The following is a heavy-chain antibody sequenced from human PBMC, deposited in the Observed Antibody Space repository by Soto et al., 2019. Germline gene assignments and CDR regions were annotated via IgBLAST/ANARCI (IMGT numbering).Heavy chain of an antibody. D-gene: IGHD5-12*01. CDR2: IIPIFGTA. J-gene: IGHJ5*02. Sequence: SVNVSCKASGGTFSSYAISWVRQAPGQGLEWMGGIIPIFGTANYAQKFQGRVTITADESTSTAYMELSSLRSEDTAVYYCAREGGRQYSGYDFLPWGNNWFVPWGQGTLVTVSS. V-gene: IGHV1-69*13. CDR1: GGTFSSYA. CDR3: AREGGRQYSGYDFLPWGNNWFVP.